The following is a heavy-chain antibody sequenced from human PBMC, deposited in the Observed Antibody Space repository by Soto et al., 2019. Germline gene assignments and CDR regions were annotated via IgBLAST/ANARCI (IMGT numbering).Heavy chain of an antibody. CDR2: ISAYNGNT. CDR1: GYTFTSYG. V-gene: IGHV1-18*01. D-gene: IGHD2-2*01. CDR3: ARERYCSSTSCYLKTYYYYGMDV. J-gene: IGHJ6*02. Sequence: QVQLVQSGAEVKKPGASVKVSCKASGYTFTSYGISWVRQAPGQRLEWMGWISAYNGNTNYAQKLQGRVTMTTDTATSTAYMELRSLGSDDTAVYYFARERYCSSTSCYLKTYYYYGMDVWGQGTTVTVSS.